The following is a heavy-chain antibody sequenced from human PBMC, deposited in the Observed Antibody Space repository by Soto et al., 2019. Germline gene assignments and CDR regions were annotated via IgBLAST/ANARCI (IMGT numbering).Heavy chain of an antibody. CDR1: GYTFTSYG. V-gene: IGHV1-18*01. CDR2: ISAYNGNT. Sequence: QVQLVQSGAEVKKPGASVKVSCKASGYTFTSYGISWVRQASGQGLEWMGWISAYNGNTKYAQKLQGSVTMTTDTSTSTAYMELRGLRSDDTAVSYCARDEAYKWNDGGWFDPWGQGTLVTVSS. CDR3: ARDEAYKWNDGGWFDP. D-gene: IGHD1-1*01. J-gene: IGHJ5*02.